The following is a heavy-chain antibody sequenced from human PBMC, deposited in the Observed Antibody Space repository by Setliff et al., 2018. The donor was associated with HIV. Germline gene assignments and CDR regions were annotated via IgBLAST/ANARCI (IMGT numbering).Heavy chain of an antibody. CDR3: ARVPGYSSGTSYMDV. Sequence: SETLSLTCTVSGGSISSHYWSWIRQPPGKGLEWIAYIYYSGTTSYNPSLKSRVTISVDTSKNQFSLKLSSVTAADTAVYYCARVPGYSSGTSYMDVWGKGTTVTVSS. CDR1: GGSISSHY. J-gene: IGHJ6*03. V-gene: IGHV4-59*11. CDR2: IYYSGTT. D-gene: IGHD6-19*01.